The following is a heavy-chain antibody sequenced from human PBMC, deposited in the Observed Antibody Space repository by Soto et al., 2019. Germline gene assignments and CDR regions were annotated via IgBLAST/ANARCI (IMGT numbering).Heavy chain of an antibody. V-gene: IGHV4-59*08. D-gene: IGHD5-12*01. Sequence: PSETLSLTCTVSGGSISSYYWSWIRQPPGKGLDWIGYIYYTGSTNYNPSLKSRVTISVDTSKSQFSLKLSSVTAADTAVYYCARGDSGYDPPGYWGQGTLVTVS. CDR2: IYYTGST. CDR3: ARGDSGYDPPGY. J-gene: IGHJ4*02. CDR1: GGSISSYY.